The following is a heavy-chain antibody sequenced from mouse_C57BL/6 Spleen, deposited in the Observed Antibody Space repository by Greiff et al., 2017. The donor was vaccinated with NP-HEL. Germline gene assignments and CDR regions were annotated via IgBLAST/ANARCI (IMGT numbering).Heavy chain of an antibody. CDR3: AVGGYYYGSSYLYYYAMDY. J-gene: IGHJ4*01. Sequence: EVQLQQSGPELVKPGASVKISCKASGYTFTDYYMNWVKQSHGKSLEWIGDINPNNGGTSYNQKFKGKATLTVDKSSSTAYMELRSLTSEDSAVYYCAVGGYYYGSSYLYYYAMDYWGQGTSVTVSS. D-gene: IGHD1-1*01. CDR1: GYTFTDYY. CDR2: INPNNGGT. V-gene: IGHV1-26*01.